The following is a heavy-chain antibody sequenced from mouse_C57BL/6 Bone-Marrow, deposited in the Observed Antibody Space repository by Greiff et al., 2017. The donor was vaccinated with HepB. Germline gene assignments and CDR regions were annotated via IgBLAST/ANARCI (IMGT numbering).Heavy chain of an antibody. V-gene: IGHV5-6*01. CDR3: ARHPSYGNYAAWFAY. Sequence: EVMLVESGGDLVKPGGSLKLSCAASGFTFSSYGMSWVRQTPDKRLEWVATISSGGSYTYYPDRVKGRFTISGDNAKNTLYLQMSRLKSEDTALYYCARHPSYGNYAAWFAYWGQGTLVTVSA. J-gene: IGHJ3*01. CDR1: GFTFSSYG. D-gene: IGHD2-1*01. CDR2: ISSGGSYT.